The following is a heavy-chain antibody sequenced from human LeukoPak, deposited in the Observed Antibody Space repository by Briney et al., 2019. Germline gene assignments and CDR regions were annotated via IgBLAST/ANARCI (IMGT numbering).Heavy chain of an antibody. CDR2: ISSSGSTI. Sequence: GRSLRLSCAASGFSFSDYYMSGISQAPGKGLERVSYISSSGSTIYYADSVKGRFTISRDNAKSSLYLQMNSLRAEDTAVYYCASPYSSSFDYWGQGTLVTVSS. CDR1: GFSFSDYY. D-gene: IGHD6-6*01. V-gene: IGHV3-11*01. J-gene: IGHJ4*02. CDR3: ASPYSSSFDY.